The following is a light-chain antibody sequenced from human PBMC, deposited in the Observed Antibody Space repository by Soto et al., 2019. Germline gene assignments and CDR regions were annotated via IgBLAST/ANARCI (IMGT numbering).Light chain of an antibody. J-gene: IGLJ7*01. CDR1: SSDIGGYNF. Sequence: QSVLTQPASVSGSPGQSITIPCTGTSSDIGGYNFVSWYQQHPGRAPTLVIYKVSDRPSGVSSRFPASKSGNTASLTISGLQAEDDADYYCSSYSTTTSPQGVFGGGTQLTVL. V-gene: IGLV2-14*01. CDR3: SSYSTTTSPQGV. CDR2: KVS.